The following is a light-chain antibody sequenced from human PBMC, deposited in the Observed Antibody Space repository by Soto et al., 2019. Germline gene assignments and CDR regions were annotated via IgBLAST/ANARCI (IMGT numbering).Light chain of an antibody. CDR2: GAS. J-gene: IGKJ5*01. CDR3: QQRSNWPGGGGIT. CDR1: QSVSSIY. Sequence: EIVMTQSPATLSVSPGERATLSFMASQSVSSIYLAWYQQKPDQAPRLLLYGASNRATGIPARFSGSGSGTDFTLTISSLEPEDFAVYYCQQRSNWPGGGGITFGQGTRLEIK. V-gene: IGKV3D-20*02.